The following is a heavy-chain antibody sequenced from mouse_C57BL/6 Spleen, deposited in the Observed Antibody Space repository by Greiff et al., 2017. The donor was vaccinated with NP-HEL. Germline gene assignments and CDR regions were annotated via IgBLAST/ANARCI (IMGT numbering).Heavy chain of an antibody. J-gene: IGHJ2*01. CDR3: ARDEYDRIFDY. CDR1: GFTFSDYG. V-gene: IGHV5-17*01. Sequence: EVKLVESGGGLVKPGGSLKLSCAASGFTFSDYGMHWVRQAPEKGLEWVAYISSGSSTIYYADTVKGRVTISRDNAKNTLFLQMTSLRSEDTAMYYCARDEYDRIFDYWGQGTTLTVSS. CDR2: ISSGSSTI. D-gene: IGHD2-4*01.